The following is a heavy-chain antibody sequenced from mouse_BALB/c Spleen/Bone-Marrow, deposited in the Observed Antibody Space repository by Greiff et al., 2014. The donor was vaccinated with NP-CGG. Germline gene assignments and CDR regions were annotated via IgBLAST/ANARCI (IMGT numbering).Heavy chain of an antibody. Sequence: LQESGSELVRPGASVKLSCKASGYTFTSYWMHWVKQRPGQGLEWIGNIYPGSGSTNYDEKFKSKATLTVDTSSSTAYMQLSSLTSEDSAVYYCTRDYDWVPDYWDQGTTLTVSS. CDR1: GYTFTSYW. D-gene: IGHD1-1*01. CDR3: TRDYDWVPDY. V-gene: IGHV1S22*01. J-gene: IGHJ2*01. CDR2: IYPGSGST.